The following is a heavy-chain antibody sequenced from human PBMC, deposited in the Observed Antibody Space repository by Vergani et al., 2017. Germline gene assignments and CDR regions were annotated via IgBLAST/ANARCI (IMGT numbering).Heavy chain of an antibody. Sequence: QVQMQESGPGLVKTSGTLSLTCSASGAPISYWCWSWLRQPAGKGLEWIGRLCPSGSTNYKPSLKSRVTMSIDTSKNQFSLKLTSVTAADTAVYYCARSRPYCTSGSCPAIWGQGTLVTVSS. CDR2: LCPSGST. CDR3: ARSRPYCTSGSCPAI. CDR1: GAPISYWC. V-gene: IGHV4-4*07. J-gene: IGHJ4*02. D-gene: IGHD2-15*01.